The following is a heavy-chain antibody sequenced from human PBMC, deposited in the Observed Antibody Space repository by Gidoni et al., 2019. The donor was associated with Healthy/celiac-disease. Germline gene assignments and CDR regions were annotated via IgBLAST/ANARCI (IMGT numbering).Heavy chain of an antibody. Sequence: QVQLVESGGGVVQPGRSLRLSGAASGFTFSIYAMHWVRQAPGKGLEWVAVISYYGSNKYYADSVKGRFTISRDNSKNSLYLQMNSLRAEDTAVYYCARSGYSHRPYAFDIWGQGTMVTVSS. CDR1: GFTFSIYA. D-gene: IGHD5-18*01. J-gene: IGHJ3*02. V-gene: IGHV3-30-3*01. CDR3: ARSGYSHRPYAFDI. CDR2: ISYYGSNK.